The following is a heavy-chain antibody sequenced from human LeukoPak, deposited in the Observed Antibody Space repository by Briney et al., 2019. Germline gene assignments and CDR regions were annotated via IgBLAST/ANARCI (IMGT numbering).Heavy chain of an antibody. CDR2: INTNTGNP. J-gene: IGHJ5*02. CDR3: ARDSWDWNQNWFDP. D-gene: IGHD1-1*01. Sequence: ASVKVSCKASGYTFTSYAMNWVRQAPGQGLEWMGWINTNTGNPTYAQGFTGRFVFSLDTSVSTACLQISSLKAEDTAVYYCARDSWDWNQNWFDPWGQGTLVTVSS. V-gene: IGHV7-4-1*02. CDR1: GYTFTSYA.